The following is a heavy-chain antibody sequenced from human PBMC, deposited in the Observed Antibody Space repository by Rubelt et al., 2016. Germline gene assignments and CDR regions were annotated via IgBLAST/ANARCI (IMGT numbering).Heavy chain of an antibody. Sequence: QVQLVQSGAEVKKPGASVKVSCKASGYTFTSYGISWVRQAPGQGLEWMGWISAYNGNTNYAQKPPVRVTRPADTSTGTAYMELRRRRSDDTAGYYCARDGGGNSVLYYVDYWGQGTLVTVSS. CDR1: GYTFTSYG. J-gene: IGHJ4*02. D-gene: IGHD4-23*01. V-gene: IGHV1-18*01. CDR3: ARDGGGNSVLYYVDY. CDR2: ISAYNGNT.